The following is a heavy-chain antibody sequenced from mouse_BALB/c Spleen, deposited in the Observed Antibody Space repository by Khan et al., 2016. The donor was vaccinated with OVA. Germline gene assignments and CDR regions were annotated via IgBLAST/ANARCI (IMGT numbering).Heavy chain of an antibody. CDR1: GYTFTDFT. CDR3: TRGGGGNRFAY. Sequence: QVQLKESGAELVRPGVSVKISCKGSGYTFTDFTMHWVKQSHAMSLEWIGVISTYYGHATYNQKFKDKATMTVDKSSSTAYMELARLTSEDSAINYCTRGGGGNRFAYWGQGTLVTVSA. J-gene: IGHJ3*01. V-gene: IGHV1S137*01. CDR2: ISTYYGHA.